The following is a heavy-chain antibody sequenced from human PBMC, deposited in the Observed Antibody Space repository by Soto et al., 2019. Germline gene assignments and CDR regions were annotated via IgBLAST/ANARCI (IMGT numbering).Heavy chain of an antibody. CDR3: ARSPGYYFDY. J-gene: IGHJ4*02. V-gene: IGHV4-59*08. Sequence: SETLSLTCTVSGGSISSYYWSWIRQPPGKGLEWIGYIYYTGSTNYNPSLKSRVTISVDTSKNQFSLKLSSVTAADTAVYYCARSPGYYFDYWGQGTLVTVSS. CDR2: IYYTGST. D-gene: IGHD3-10*01. CDR1: GGSISSYY.